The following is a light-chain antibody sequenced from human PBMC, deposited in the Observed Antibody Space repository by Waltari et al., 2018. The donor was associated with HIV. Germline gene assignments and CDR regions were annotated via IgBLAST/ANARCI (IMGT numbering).Light chain of an antibody. J-gene: IGLJ1*01. V-gene: IGLV2-14*03. CDR2: DVS. Sequence: QSALTQPASVSGSPGQSLTISCTGTSSDVGGYNHVSWYQQHPAKAPKVLIYDVSTRLPGGSNRFAGSKSGNTASLTISGLQAEDEADYYCTSYTTINTYVFGTGTKVTVL. CDR3: TSYTTINTYV. CDR1: SSDVGGYNH.